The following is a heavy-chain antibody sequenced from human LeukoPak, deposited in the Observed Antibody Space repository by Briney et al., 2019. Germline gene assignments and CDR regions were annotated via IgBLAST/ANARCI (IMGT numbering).Heavy chain of an antibody. J-gene: IGHJ5*02. CDR3: ARGRGP. Sequence: GGSLRLSCAASGFTFSSYGMHWVRQAPGKGLEWVAFIRYDGSNKYYADSVKGRFTISRDNSKNTLYFQMGSLRAEDMAVYYCARGRGPWGQGTLVTVSS. D-gene: IGHD3-10*01. V-gene: IGHV3-30*02. CDR1: GFTFSSYG. CDR2: IRYDGSNK.